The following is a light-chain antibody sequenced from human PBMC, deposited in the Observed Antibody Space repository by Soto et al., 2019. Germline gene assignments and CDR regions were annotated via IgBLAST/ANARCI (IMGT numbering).Light chain of an antibody. V-gene: IGKV3-20*01. CDR3: QQYGSSPPYT. CDR1: QSVSNNY. CDR2: GSS. Sequence: EVVLTQSPGTLSLSPGERATLSCRASQSVSNNYFAWYQQKPGQAPRLLIFGSSDRATGIPDRFSGSGSGTDFTLTIISLEPEDFAVYYCQQYGSSPPYTFGQGTKLEIK. J-gene: IGKJ2*01.